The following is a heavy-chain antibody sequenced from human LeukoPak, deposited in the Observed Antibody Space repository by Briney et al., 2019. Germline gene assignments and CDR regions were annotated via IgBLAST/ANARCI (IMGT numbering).Heavy chain of an antibody. V-gene: IGHV3-74*01. CDR2: IGGDGVT. D-gene: IGHD2-21*01. CDR1: GFTFSRYG. CDR3: ARGGEGSSNSNPRDF. J-gene: IGHJ4*02. Sequence: GGSLRLSCEASGFTFSRYGMDWVRQGPGKGLVWVSRIGGDGVTSYSDSVKGRFAISRDNSKDTLYLQMNNLRAEDTAFYYCARGGEGSSNSNPRDFWGPRTVVTVSS.